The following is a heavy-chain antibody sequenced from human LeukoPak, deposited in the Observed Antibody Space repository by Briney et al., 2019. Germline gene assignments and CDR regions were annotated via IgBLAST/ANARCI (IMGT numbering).Heavy chain of an antibody. D-gene: IGHD6-6*01. Sequence: LRLSCAASRLTYSRYTMNWARQPPGKGLEWVSSISSSGYYIYYAVSVKGRFTISRDNAKNSLYLQMNSLRAEDTAVYYCARDLVSRSNYWGQGTPVTVSS. CDR1: RLTYSRYT. V-gene: IGHV3-21*01. CDR2: ISSSGYYI. J-gene: IGHJ4*02. CDR3: ARDLVSRSNY.